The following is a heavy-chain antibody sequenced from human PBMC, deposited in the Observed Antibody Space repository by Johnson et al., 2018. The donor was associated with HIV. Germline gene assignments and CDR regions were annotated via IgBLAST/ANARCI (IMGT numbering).Heavy chain of an antibody. D-gene: IGHD4-17*01. Sequence: QVQLVESGGGEVQPGRSLRLSCAASGFTFSGYGIHWVRQAPGKGLEWVAVISYDGSNQYYADSVKGRFTISRDNSKNTMYLQMNSLRAEDTAVYYCARATVDDYGDYDDAFDIWGQGTMVTVSS. CDR1: GFTFSGYG. J-gene: IGHJ3*02. CDR3: ARATVDDYGDYDDAFDI. V-gene: IGHV3-30*03. CDR2: ISYDGSNQ.